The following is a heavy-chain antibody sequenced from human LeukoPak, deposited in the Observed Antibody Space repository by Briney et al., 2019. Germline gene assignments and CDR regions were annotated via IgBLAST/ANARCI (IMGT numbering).Heavy chain of an antibody. CDR3: ASERRVNWNWGIVDEY. J-gene: IGHJ4*02. Sequence: SETLSLTCTVSGGSISSSSYYWGWTRQPPGKGLEWIGSIYYSGSTYYNPSLKSRVTISVDTSKNQFSLKLSSVTAADTAVYYCASERRVNWNWGIVDEYWGQGTLVTVSS. CDR2: IYYSGST. V-gene: IGHV4-39*01. D-gene: IGHD1-7*01. CDR1: GGSISSSSYY.